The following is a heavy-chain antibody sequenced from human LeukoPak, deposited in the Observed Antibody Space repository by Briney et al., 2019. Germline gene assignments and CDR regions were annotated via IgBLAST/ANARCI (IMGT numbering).Heavy chain of an antibody. CDR1: GGTFSSYA. Sequence: SVKVSCKASGGTFSSYAIGWVRQAPGQGLEWMGGIIPIFGTANYAQKFQGRVTITADESTSTAYMELSSLRSEDTAVYYCARDLYDYVWGSYRYTDAFDIWGQGTMVTVSS. CDR2: IIPIFGTA. CDR3: ARDLYDYVWGSYRYTDAFDI. J-gene: IGHJ3*02. D-gene: IGHD3-16*02. V-gene: IGHV1-69*13.